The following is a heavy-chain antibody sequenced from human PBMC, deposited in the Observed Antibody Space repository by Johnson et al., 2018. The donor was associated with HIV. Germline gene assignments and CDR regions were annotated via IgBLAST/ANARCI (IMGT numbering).Heavy chain of an antibody. CDR3: AREGTVSYGGAFDI. V-gene: IGHV3-20*04. D-gene: IGHD4-17*01. Sequence: MLLVESGGGVVQPGRSLRVSCGVSGFTFDDYAMSWVRQTPGKGLEWVSGINLNGGSTDYADSVKGRFTISRDNAKNSLYLQMNSLRAEDPAVYYCAREGTVSYGGAFDIWGQGTTVTVSP. CDR1: GFTFDDYA. CDR2: INLNGGST. J-gene: IGHJ3*02.